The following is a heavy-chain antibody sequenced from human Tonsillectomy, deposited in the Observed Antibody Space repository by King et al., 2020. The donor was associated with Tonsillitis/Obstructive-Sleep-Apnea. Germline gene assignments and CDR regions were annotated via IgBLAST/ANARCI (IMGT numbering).Heavy chain of an antibody. J-gene: IGHJ6*03. CDR1: GFTFTSSA. D-gene: IGHD3-22*01. CDR2: IVVGSGNT. CDR3: AADGNYDSGGFAPYYMNV. Sequence: QLVESGPEVKKPGTSVKVSCKASGFTFTSSAVQWVRQARGQRPEWIGWIVVGSGNTIYAQKFHERVTITRDMSTSTAYMELSSLRSEDTAVYYCAADGNYDSGGFAPYYMNVWGKGTTVTVSS. V-gene: IGHV1-58*01.